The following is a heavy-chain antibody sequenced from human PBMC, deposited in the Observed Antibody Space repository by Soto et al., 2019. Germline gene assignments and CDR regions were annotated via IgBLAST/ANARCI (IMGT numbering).Heavy chain of an antibody. J-gene: IGHJ6*03. V-gene: IGHV4-39*01. CDR3: ATQFGELLMDV. D-gene: IGHD3-10*01. Sequence: PSETLSLTCTVSGGSISSSSYYWGWIRQPPGKGLEWIGSIYYSGSTYYNPSLKSRVTISVDTSKNQFSLKLSSVTAADTAVYYCATQFGELLMDVWGKGTTDTVSS. CDR2: IYYSGST. CDR1: GGSISSSSYY.